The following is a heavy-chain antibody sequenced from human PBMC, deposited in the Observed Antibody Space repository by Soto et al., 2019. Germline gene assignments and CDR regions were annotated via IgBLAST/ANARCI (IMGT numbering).Heavy chain of an antibody. V-gene: IGHV1-3*01. CDR2: IDAGNGNT. D-gene: IGHD3-3*01. Sequence: ASVKVSCKASGYTFTSYTMHWVRRAPGQRLEWMGWIDAGNGNTKYSQKFQGRVTITRDTSASTAYMELSSLRSEDTAVYYCARQYYDFWSGYSTQAHDAFDIWGQARMFTV. CDR1: GYTFTSYT. CDR3: ARQYYDFWSGYSTQAHDAFDI. J-gene: IGHJ3*02.